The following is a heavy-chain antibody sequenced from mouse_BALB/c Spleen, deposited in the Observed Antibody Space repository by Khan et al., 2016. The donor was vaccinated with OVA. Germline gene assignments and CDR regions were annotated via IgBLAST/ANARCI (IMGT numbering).Heavy chain of an antibody. CDR2: IAPGSGSS. V-gene: IGHV1S41*01. D-gene: IGHD1-1*01. J-gene: IGHJ4*01. Sequence: DLVKPGASVKLSCKASGYTFTSYWINWIKQRPGQGLEWIGRIAPGSGSSSYNEMFKGKATLPLDTSSSTAYIQLSSLSSEDSAVYFCAGENYYDRTGYAMDYWGQGTSVTVSS. CDR3: AGENYYDRTGYAMDY. CDR1: GYTFTSYW.